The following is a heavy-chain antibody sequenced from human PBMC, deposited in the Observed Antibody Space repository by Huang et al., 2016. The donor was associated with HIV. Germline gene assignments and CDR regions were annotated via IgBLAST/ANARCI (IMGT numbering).Heavy chain of an antibody. D-gene: IGHD3-10*01. CDR2: SYPGDSDT. CDR1: GYNFDSYW. V-gene: IGHV5-51*01. J-gene: IGHJ4*02. CDR3: ARQGLWLPPTDPFDY. Sequence: EVHLVQSGAEVKEPGESLKISCQASGYNFDSYWIGWVRQMPGKGLAWMGVSYPGDSDTRYDPSFQGKVTIAADQSINTAYLQWSSLKASDTAIYFCARQGLWLPPTDPFDYWGQGTPVTVSA.